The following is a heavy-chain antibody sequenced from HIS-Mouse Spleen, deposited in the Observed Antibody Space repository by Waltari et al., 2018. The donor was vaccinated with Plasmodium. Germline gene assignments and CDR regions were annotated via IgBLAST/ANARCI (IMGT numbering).Heavy chain of an antibody. V-gene: IGHV3-23*01. CDR1: GFTFSSYA. D-gene: IGHD7-27*01. Sequence: EVQLLESGGGLVQPGGSLRLSCAASGFTFSSYAMSWVRQAPGKGLVGVCAISGGGGHTNYAASVKGRFTMSRDNSKNTLYLQSSSLAAEDTAVYYCAKSSKGTGDLWDYWGQGTLVTVSS. J-gene: IGHJ4*02. CDR2: ISGGGGHT. CDR3: AKSSKGTGDLWDY.